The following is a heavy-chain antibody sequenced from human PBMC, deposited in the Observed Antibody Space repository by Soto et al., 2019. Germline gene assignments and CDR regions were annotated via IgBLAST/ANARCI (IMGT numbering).Heavy chain of an antibody. CDR3: AKGRDIVVVVAADFDY. CDR1: GFTFSSYG. CDR2: ISYDGSNK. Sequence: GGSLRLSCAASGFTFSSYGMHWVRQAPGKGLEWVAVISYDGSNKYYADSVKGRFTISRDNSKNTLYLQMNSLRAEDTAVYYCAKGRDIVVVVAADFDYWGQGTLVTVSS. D-gene: IGHD2-15*01. J-gene: IGHJ4*02. V-gene: IGHV3-30*18.